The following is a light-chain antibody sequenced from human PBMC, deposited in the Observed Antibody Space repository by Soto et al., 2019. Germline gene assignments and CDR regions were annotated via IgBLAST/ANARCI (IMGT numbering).Light chain of an antibody. J-gene: IGKJ5*01. CDR1: QSVSSY. Sequence: TQWSATHSLSPGERATLSCRASQSVSSYLAWYQQKPGQAPRLLIYDASNRATGIPARFSGSGSGTDFTLTISSLEPADFAVYYCQQRSNWPPITSGQGTRL. CDR2: DAS. CDR3: QQRSNWPPIT. V-gene: IGKV3-11*01.